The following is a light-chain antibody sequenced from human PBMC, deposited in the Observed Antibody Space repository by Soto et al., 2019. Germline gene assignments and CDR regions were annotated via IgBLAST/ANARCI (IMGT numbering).Light chain of an antibody. Sequence: EIVMTQSPATLSVSPGERATLSCRASQSVSSNLVWYQQKPGQAPRLLIYGASTRATGIPARFSGSGSGTEFTLTISSLQSEDFAVYYCQQYNNWPPYMYTFGQGTKLEIK. J-gene: IGKJ2*01. CDR3: QQYNNWPPYMYT. CDR1: QSVSSN. V-gene: IGKV3-15*01. CDR2: GAS.